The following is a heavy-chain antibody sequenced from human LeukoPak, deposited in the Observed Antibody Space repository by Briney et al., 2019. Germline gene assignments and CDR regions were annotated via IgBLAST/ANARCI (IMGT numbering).Heavy chain of an antibody. CDR3: ARAKKAVAGFFDY. J-gene: IGHJ4*02. Sequence: SETLSLTCAVYGETFSGYYWSWIRQPPGKGLEWIGEINHSGSTNYNPSLKSRVTISVDTSKNQFSLKLSSVTAADTAVYYCARAKKAVAGFFDYWGQGTLVTVSS. D-gene: IGHD6-19*01. CDR1: GETFSGYY. CDR2: INHSGST. V-gene: IGHV4-34*01.